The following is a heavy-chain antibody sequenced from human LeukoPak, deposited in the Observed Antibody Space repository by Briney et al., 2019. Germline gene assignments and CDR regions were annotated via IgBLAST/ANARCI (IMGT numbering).Heavy chain of an antibody. CDR3: ARDHTLNYYDCSGYHPFDY. CDR1: GGTFSSYA. V-gene: IGHV1-69*13. CDR2: IIPIFGTA. J-gene: IGHJ4*02. D-gene: IGHD3-22*01. Sequence: SVKVSCKASGGTFSSYAISWVRQAPGQGLEWMGGIIPIFGTANYAQKFQGRVTITADESTSTAYMELSSLRSEDTAVYYCARDHTLNYYDCSGYHPFDYWGQGTLVTVSS.